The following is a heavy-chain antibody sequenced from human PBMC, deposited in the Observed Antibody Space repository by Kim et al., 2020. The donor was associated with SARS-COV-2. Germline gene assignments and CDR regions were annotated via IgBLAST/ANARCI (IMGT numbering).Heavy chain of an antibody. D-gene: IGHD3-9*01. Sequence: GGSLRLSCAASGFTFRNYGLHWVRQAPGKGLEWVEVISYDGNNKYYADSVKGRFTISRDNSKNTLYLQMNSLRAEDTAVYYCAKELRYFDWLSSPFDYWGQGTLVTVSS. CDR1: GFTFRNYG. CDR3: AKELRYFDWLSSPFDY. CDR2: ISYDGNNK. V-gene: IGHV3-30*18. J-gene: IGHJ4*02.